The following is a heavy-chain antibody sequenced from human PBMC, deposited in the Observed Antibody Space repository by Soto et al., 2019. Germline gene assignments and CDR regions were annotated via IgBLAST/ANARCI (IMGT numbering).Heavy chain of an antibody. V-gene: IGHV3-30-3*01. J-gene: IGHJ5*02. D-gene: IGHD2-2*01. CDR2: ISYDGSNK. CDR1: GFTFSSYV. CDR3: ARDPIPNADCLSTSCYRRPWFDP. Sequence: QVQLVESGGGVVQPGRSLRLSCAASGFTFSSYVMHWVRQAPGKGLEWVAVISYDGSNKYYADSVKGRFTISRDNSKNTLFMQMNSLRGEETALYYWARDPIPNADCLSTSCYRRPWFDPGGQGTLVTVSS.